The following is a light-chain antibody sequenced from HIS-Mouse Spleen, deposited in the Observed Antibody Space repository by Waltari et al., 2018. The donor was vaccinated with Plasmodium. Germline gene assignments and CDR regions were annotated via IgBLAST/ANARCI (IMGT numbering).Light chain of an antibody. CDR1: ALPKKS. CDR2: EDS. J-gene: IGLJ3*02. Sequence: SYELTQPPSVSVSPGQTASITCSGDALPKKSAYLYQQKSGQAPVLVIYEDSKRPSGIPERFSGSSSGTMATLTISGAQVEDEADYYCYSTDSSGNHRVFGGGTKLTVL. V-gene: IGLV3-10*01. CDR3: YSTDSSGNHRV.